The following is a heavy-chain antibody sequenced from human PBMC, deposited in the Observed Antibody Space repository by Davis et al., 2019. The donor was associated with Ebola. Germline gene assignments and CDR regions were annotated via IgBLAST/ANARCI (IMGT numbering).Heavy chain of an antibody. V-gene: IGHV3-48*03. CDR1: GFTFSSYE. J-gene: IGHJ4*02. CDR2: ITGSGGAT. D-gene: IGHD2/OR15-2a*01. CDR3: SRGSKSLF. Sequence: PGGSLRLSCAASGFTFSSYEMSWVRQAPGKGLEWVLYITGSGGATYYIDSVRGRFTISRDNAKNSAFLQMNSLRVEDTGIYYCSRGSKSLFWGRGTLVTVSS.